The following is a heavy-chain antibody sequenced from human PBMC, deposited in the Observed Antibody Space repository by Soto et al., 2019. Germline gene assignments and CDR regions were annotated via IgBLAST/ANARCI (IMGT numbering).Heavy chain of an antibody. J-gene: IGHJ4*02. CDR2: ILFDGSNK. CDR1: GLTFSDYD. V-gene: IGHV3-30*18. D-gene: IGHD3-3*01. Sequence: PGGSLRPSCAAPGLTFSDYDMHWVRKAPGKGLDWVSRILFDGSNKYYADSVKGPLTIYRANSKNMPSLQMNSLRPQDTAVYYFSKGGLTIFGVGDWGQGXMVTVSS. CDR3: SKGGLTIFGVGD.